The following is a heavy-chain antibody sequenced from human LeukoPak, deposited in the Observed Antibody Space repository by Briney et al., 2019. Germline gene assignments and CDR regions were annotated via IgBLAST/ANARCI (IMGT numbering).Heavy chain of an antibody. D-gene: IGHD6-6*01. CDR1: GFTFSSYS. V-gene: IGHV3-21*01. Sequence: PGGSLRLSCAASGFTFSSYSMIWVRQAPGKGLEWVSSISGSSSYIYYADSVKGRFTISRDNARNSLYLQMNSLRAEDTAVYYCARAAIASRVYYFFDFWGQGTLVTASS. J-gene: IGHJ4*02. CDR2: ISGSSSYI. CDR3: ARAAIASRVYYFFDF.